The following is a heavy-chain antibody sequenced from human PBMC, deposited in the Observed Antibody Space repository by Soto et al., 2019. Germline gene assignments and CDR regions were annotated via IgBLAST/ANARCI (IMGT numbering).Heavy chain of an antibody. D-gene: IGHD3-3*01. CDR2: INAGNGNT. CDR3: ARATDFWSGYPIPVLRTLDY. V-gene: IGHV1-3*01. CDR1: GYTFTSYA. J-gene: IGHJ4*02. Sequence: ASVKVSCKASGYTFTSYAMHWVRQAPGQRLEWMGWINAGNGNTKYSQKFQGRVTITRDTSASTAYMELSSLRSEDTAVYYCARATDFWSGYPIPVLRTLDYWGQGTLVTVYS.